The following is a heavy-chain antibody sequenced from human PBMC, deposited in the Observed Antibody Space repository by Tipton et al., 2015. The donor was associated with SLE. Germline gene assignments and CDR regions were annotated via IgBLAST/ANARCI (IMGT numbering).Heavy chain of an antibody. CDR3: ARGSALVVPREFAATWYCDL. J-gene: IGHJ2*01. D-gene: IGHD2-2*01. V-gene: IGHV4-34*01. CDR1: GGSFSGYY. CDR2: INHSGST. Sequence: TLSLTCAVYGGSFSGYYWSWIRQPPGKGLEWIGEINHSGSTNYNPSLKSRVTISVDTSKNQFSLKLSSVTAADTAVYYCARGSALVVPREFAATWYCDLWGRGTLVTVSS.